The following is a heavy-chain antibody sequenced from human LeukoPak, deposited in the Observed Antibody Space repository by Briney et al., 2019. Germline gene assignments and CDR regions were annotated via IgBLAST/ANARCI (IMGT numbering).Heavy chain of an antibody. Sequence: GASVKVSCKASGYTFTSYGISWVRQAPGQGLEWMGWISAYNGNTNYAQKLQGRVTMTTDTSTSTAYMELRSLISDDTAVYYCARLGLSGWLLPPGFDYWGQGTLVTVSS. CDR3: ARLGLSGWLLPPGFDY. CDR1: GYTFTSYG. D-gene: IGHD3-22*01. V-gene: IGHV1-18*01. J-gene: IGHJ4*02. CDR2: ISAYNGNT.